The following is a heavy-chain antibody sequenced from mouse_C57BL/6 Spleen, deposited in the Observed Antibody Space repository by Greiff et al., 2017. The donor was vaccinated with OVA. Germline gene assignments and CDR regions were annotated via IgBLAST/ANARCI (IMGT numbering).Heavy chain of an antibody. V-gene: IGHV10-3*01. CDR3: VRTSIYYYGSSHYYFDY. CDR1: GFTFNTYA. D-gene: IGHD1-1*01. CDR2: IRSKSSNYAT. Sequence: VQLQQSGGGLVQPKGSLKLSCAASGFTFNTYAMHWVRQAPGKGLEWVARIRSKSSNYATYYADSVKDRFTISRDDSQSMLYLQMNNLKTEDTAMYYCVRTSIYYYGSSHYYFDYWGQGTTLTVSS. J-gene: IGHJ2*01.